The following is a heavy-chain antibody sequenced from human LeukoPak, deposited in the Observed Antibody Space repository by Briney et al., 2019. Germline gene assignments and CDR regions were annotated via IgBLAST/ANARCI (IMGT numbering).Heavy chain of an antibody. Sequence: GGSLRLSCAASGFTFSSYEMNWVRQAPGKGLEWVSYISSSGSTIYYADSVKGRFTISRDNAKNSLYLQMNSLRAEDTAVYSCASTKTDEGYCSSTSCGDWFASWGQGPLVTVSS. V-gene: IGHV3-48*03. J-gene: IGHJ5*01. CDR2: ISSSGSTI. CDR1: GFTFSSYE. CDR3: ASTKTDEGYCSSTSCGDWFAS. D-gene: IGHD2-2*01.